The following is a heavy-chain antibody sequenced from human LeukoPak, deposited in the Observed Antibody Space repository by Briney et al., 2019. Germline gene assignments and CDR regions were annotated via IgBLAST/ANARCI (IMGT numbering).Heavy chain of an antibody. Sequence: ASVEVSCKASGYSFSEYYIHWVRQAPGRGCECMGWINPNRGGTHYAQKFQGRVTMTRDTSISTAYMELRRLRSDDTAVYYCARAFYGSGSPYFSYWGQGTLVTVSS. CDR1: GYSFSEYY. J-gene: IGHJ4*02. D-gene: IGHD3-10*01. V-gene: IGHV1-2*02. CDR2: INPNRGGT. CDR3: ARAFYGSGSPYFSY.